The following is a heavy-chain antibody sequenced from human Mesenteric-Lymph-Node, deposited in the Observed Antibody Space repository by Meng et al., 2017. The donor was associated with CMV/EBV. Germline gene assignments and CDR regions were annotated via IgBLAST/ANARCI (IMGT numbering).Heavy chain of an antibody. J-gene: IGHJ4*02. CDR1: GFTFSDYY. D-gene: IGHD2-2*01. Sequence: GESLKISCAASGFTFSDYYMSWLRQAPGKGLEWVSYISSSGSTIYYADSVKGRFTISRDNTKNSLYLQMNSLRAEDTAIYYCARTNGTSWYEAMDYWGQGTLVTVSS. CDR2: ISSSGSTI. V-gene: IGHV3-11*04. CDR3: ARTNGTSWYEAMDY.